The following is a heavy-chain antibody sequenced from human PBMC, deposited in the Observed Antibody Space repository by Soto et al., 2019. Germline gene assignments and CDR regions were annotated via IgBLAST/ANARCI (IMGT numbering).Heavy chain of an antibody. V-gene: IGHV3-23*01. J-gene: IGHJ4*02. CDR1: GFTFSSYA. CDR2: ISGSGGST. Sequence: VQLLESGGGLVQPGGSLRLSCAASGFTFSSYAMSWVRQAPGKGLEWVSAISGSGGSTYYADSVKGRFTISRDNSKNTLYLQMNSLRAEDTAVYYCATMIVVVITTDYWGQGTLVTVSS. CDR3: ATMIVVVITTDY. D-gene: IGHD3-22*01.